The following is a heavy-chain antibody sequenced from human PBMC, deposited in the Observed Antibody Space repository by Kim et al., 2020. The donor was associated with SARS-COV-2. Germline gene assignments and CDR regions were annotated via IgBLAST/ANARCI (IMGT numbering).Heavy chain of an antibody. Sequence: SETLSLTCAVYGGSFSGYYWTWVRQPPGKGLEWIGEISHSGSTNYNPSLKSRVIISVDTSKNQFSLGLTSVTAADTALYFCARGVPTAQAHYYYYYMDVWDKGTTVTVSS. V-gene: IGHV4-34*01. CDR1: GGSFSGYY. CDR2: ISHSGST. CDR3: ARGVPTAQAHYYYYYMDV. D-gene: IGHD2-2*01. J-gene: IGHJ6*03.